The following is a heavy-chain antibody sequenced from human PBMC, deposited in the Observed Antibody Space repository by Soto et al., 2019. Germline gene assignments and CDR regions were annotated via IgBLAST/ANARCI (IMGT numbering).Heavy chain of an antibody. CDR2: IWYDGSNK. CDR3: AREEVGYSAWFDP. CDR1: AFTFSSYG. V-gene: IGHV3-33*01. J-gene: IGHJ5*02. D-gene: IGHD2-8*02. Sequence: QVQLVESGGGVVQPGRSLRLSCAASAFTFSSYGMHWVRQAPGKGLEWVAVIWYDGSNKYYADSVKGRFTISRDNSKNTLYLQMNSLRAEDTAVYYCAREEVGYSAWFDPWGQGTLVTVSS.